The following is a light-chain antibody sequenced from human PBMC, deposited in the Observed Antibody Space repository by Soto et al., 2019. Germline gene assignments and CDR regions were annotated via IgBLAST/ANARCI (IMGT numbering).Light chain of an antibody. CDR2: AAS. J-gene: IGKJ4*01. CDR1: QAISTS. CDR3: QQVNAYPFT. V-gene: IGKV1-9*01. Sequence: IQLTQSPSFLSASVGDTVTITCLASQAISTSLAWYQQKPGMAPKLLIYAASTLHSGVPSRFSGGGSGTEFTLTISGLQPEDFATYSCQQVNAYPFTFGGGTKVDIK.